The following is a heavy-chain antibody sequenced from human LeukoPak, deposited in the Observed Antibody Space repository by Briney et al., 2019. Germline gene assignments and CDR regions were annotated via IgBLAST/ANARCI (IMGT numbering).Heavy chain of an antibody. CDR3: VSTATFDH. CDR1: GFTLSSYP. Sequence: GGSLRLSCVASGFTLSSYPMTWVRQAPGKGLEWVSTISGSDGSTYYADSVRGRFTITRDISKNMLFLQMNSLRAEDTAVYYCVSTATFDHWGQGSLVTVSS. CDR2: ISGSDGST. D-gene: IGHD1-26*01. J-gene: IGHJ4*02. V-gene: IGHV3-23*01.